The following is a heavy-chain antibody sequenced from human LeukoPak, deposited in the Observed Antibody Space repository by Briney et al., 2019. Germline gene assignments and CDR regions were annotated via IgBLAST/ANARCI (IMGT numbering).Heavy chain of an antibody. D-gene: IGHD6-25*01. V-gene: IGHV4-59*08. J-gene: IGHJ3*02. CDR1: GGSISSYY. CDR3: ARSAIDAFDI. CDR2: IYNSGST. Sequence: PSETLSLTCTVSGGSISSYYWSWIRQPPGKGLECIGYIYNSGSTNYIPSLKSRVSMSVDTSKNQFSLKLSSVTAADTAVYYCARSAIDAFDIWGQGTMVTVSS.